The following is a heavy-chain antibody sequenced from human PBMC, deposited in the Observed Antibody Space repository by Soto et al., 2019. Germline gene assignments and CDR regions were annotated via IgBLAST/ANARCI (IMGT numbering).Heavy chain of an antibody. J-gene: IGHJ4*02. D-gene: IGHD1-26*01. V-gene: IGHV3-21*01. CDR2: IDSSSSYI. CDR1: GFTFSSFT. CDR3: VREDGKVGTNSAFDY. Sequence: PGGSLRLSCATSGFTFSSFTMNWVRQAPGKGLEWVSSIDSSSSYIYYAHSVTGRFTISRDNARNTLFLQLISLRVEDTALYYCVREDGKVGTNSAFDYWGLGALVTVSS.